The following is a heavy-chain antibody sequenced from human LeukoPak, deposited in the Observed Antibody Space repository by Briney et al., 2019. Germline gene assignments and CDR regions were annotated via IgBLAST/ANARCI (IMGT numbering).Heavy chain of an antibody. J-gene: IGHJ4*02. CDR2: ISSSGSTI. CDR3: ARDRRLRRSDY. CDR1: GGSFSGYY. V-gene: IGHV3-11*01. Sequence: LSLTCAVYGGSFSGYYWSWIRQAPGKGLEWVSYISSSGSTIYYADSVKGRFTISRDSAKNSLYLQMNSLRAEDTAVYYCARDRRLRRSDYWGQGTLVTVSS.